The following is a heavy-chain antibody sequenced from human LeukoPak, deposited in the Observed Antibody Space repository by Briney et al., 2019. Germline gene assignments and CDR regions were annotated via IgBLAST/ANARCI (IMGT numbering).Heavy chain of an antibody. D-gene: IGHD3-10*01. CDR3: AGSFGDVKNF. V-gene: IGHV3-7*01. Sequence: GGSLRLSCTGSGFNFRDHWMSWLRQAPGKGPEWVAHIKPDGSEEYYVDSVKGRFIISRDDARNSLSLQMNSLRAEDTAVYYCAGSFGDVKNFWGQGTLVTVSS. CDR1: GFNFRDHW. J-gene: IGHJ4*01. CDR2: IKPDGSEE.